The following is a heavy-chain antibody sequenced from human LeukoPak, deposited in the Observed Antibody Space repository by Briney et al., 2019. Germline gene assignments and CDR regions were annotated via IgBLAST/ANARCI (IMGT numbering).Heavy chain of an antibody. D-gene: IGHD6-19*01. CDR2: IYYSGST. Sequence: SETLSLTCTVSGGSISSSYYYWGWIRQPPGKGLEWIGSIYYSGSTYYNPSLKSRVTISVDTSKNQFSLKLSSVTAADTAVYYCARQSSGWYSGAFDIWGQGTMVTASS. J-gene: IGHJ3*02. CDR1: GGSISSSYYY. CDR3: ARQSSGWYSGAFDI. V-gene: IGHV4-39*01.